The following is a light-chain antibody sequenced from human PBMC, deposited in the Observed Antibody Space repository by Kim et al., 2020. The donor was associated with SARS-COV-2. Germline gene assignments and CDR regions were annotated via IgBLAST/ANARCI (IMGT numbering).Light chain of an antibody. V-gene: IGKV3-20*01. Sequence: VERAAPSCRASRSGSSSYLAWYQQKPGQAPRLLIYGASSRASGIPDRFSGSGSGTDFTLTISRLEPEDFAVYYCQQYGSSSWTFGQGTKVDIK. CDR3: QQYGSSSWT. CDR2: GAS. J-gene: IGKJ1*01. CDR1: RSGSSSY.